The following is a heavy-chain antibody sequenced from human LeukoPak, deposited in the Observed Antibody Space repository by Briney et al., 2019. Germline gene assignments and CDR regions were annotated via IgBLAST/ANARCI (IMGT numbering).Heavy chain of an antibody. CDR3: ARENCGGGYCYDPYYFDY. V-gene: IGHV3-21*01. D-gene: IGHD2-15*01. Sequence: KPGGSLRLSCAASGFTFSSYSMNWVRQAPGKGLEWVSSISSSSSYIYYADSVKGRFTISRDNSKNTLYLQMNSLRAEDTAVYYCARENCGGGYCYDPYYFDYWGQGTLVTVSS. CDR2: ISSSSSYI. CDR1: GFTFSSYS. J-gene: IGHJ4*02.